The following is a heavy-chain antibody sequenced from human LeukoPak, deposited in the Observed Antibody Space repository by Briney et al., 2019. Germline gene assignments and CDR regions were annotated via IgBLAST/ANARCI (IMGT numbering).Heavy chain of an antibody. CDR1: GGSISTYY. J-gene: IGHJ5*02. V-gene: IGHV4-59*01. CDR3: ARGGNYWPQWWFDP. D-gene: IGHD1-26*01. Sequence: PSQTLSLTCTVSGGSISTYYWSWIRQPPGKGLEWIGYIYYTGSTSYNPSLKSRVTMSLDASKNQFSLELNSVAPADTAVYYCARGGNYWPQWWFDPWGRGTLVSVSS. CDR2: IYYTGST.